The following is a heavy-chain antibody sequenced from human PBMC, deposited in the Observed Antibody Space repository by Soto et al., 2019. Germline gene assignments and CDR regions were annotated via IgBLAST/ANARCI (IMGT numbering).Heavy chain of an antibody. Sequence: SVTLSLTCTVAGGSISSYYCSWIRQPPGKGLEWIGYIYYSGSTNYNPCLKSRVTRSVDTSKNQFSVELSAVTAADTAVYFCARVLSMYYDFWSGYYSLALWGQGSLVTVSS. CDR2: IYYSGST. J-gene: IGHJ4*02. V-gene: IGHV4-59*01. CDR1: GGSISSYY. CDR3: ARVLSMYYDFWSGYYSLAL. D-gene: IGHD3-3*01.